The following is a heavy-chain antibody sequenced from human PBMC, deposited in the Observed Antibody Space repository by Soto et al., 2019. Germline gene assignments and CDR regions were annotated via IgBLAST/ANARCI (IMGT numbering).Heavy chain of an antibody. CDR2: VISKANIYAT. Sequence: SLRLSWTASEFTFSGSAMHWVLKNSFKWLEFFRRVISKANIYATAYAASVKGRLTISRDDSKNTAYLQMNSLKTEDTAVYYCTRQTVLWFGESLRAYYYYMDVWGKGTTVTVSS. CDR1: EFTFSGSA. CDR3: TRQTVLWFGESLRAYYYYMDV. V-gene: IGHV3-73*01. J-gene: IGHJ6*03. D-gene: IGHD3-10*01.